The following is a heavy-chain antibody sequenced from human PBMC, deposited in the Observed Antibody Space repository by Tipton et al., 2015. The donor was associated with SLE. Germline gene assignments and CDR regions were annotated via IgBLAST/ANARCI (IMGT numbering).Heavy chain of an antibody. CDR2: ISYSGST. V-gene: IGHV4-59*11. Sequence: TLSLTCSVSGASIRSQYWSWIRQPPGKGLEWIGYISYSGSTNYNPSLKRRVTISVDTSKNQFSLKLSSVTAADTAVYYCARVASSGQRGVYYFDYWGQGTLVTVSS. J-gene: IGHJ4*02. D-gene: IGHD6-19*01. CDR1: GASIRSQY. CDR3: ARVASSGQRGVYYFDY.